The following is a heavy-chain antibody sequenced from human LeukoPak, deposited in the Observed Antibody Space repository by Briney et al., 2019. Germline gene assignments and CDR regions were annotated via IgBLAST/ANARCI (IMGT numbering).Heavy chain of an antibody. D-gene: IGHD6-19*01. CDR1: GYTFTTYA. V-gene: IGHV1-18*01. CDR2: ITTYNGDT. J-gene: IGHJ1*01. Sequence: ASVTVSCKASGYTFTTYAISWVRQAPGRGLEWMGWITTYNGDTNYAQGLQGRVAMTTDTSTSTAYMELRSLRSDDAAVYYCATRSSGWYEDFQHWGQGTLVTVSS. CDR3: ATRSSGWYEDFQH.